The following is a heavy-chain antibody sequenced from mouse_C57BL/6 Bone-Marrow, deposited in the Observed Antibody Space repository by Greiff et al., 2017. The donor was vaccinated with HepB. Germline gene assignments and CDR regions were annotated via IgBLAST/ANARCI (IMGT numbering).Heavy chain of an antibody. J-gene: IGHJ1*03. D-gene: IGHD1-1*01. CDR1: GYAFSSSW. CDR3: ERGGHYYGSSPYWYFDV. CDR2: IYPGDGDT. V-gene: IGHV1-82*01. Sequence: QVQLQQSGPELVKPGASVKISCKASGYAFSSSWMNWVKQRPGKGLEWIGRIYPGDGDTNYNGKFKGKATLTADKSSSTAYMQLSSLTSEDSAVYFCERGGHYYGSSPYWYFDVWGTGTTVTVSS.